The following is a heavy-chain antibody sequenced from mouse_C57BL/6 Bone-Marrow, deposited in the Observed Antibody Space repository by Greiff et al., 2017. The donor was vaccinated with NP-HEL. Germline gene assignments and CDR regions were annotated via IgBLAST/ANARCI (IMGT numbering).Heavy chain of an antibody. CDR2: IYPGDGDT. V-gene: IGHV1-82*01. CDR1: GYAFSSSW. D-gene: IGHD2-4*01. J-gene: IGHJ3*01. CDR3: ASFYYDSWFAY. Sequence: QVQLQQSGPELVKPGASVKISCKASGYAFSSSWMNWVKQRPGKGLEWIGRIYPGDGDTNYNGKFKGKATLTADKSSSTAYMQLSSLTSEDSAVYFCASFYYDSWFAYWGQGTLVTVSA.